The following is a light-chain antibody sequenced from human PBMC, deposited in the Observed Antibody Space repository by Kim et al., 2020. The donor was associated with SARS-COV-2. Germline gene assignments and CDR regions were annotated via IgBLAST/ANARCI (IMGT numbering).Light chain of an antibody. CDR3: AAWDASLNGPV. CDR2: TND. J-gene: IGLJ2*01. V-gene: IGLV1-47*02. Sequence: QAVVTQPPSASGTPGQWVTISCSGSSSNIGSYNVYWYQQLPGTAPRLLIYTNDQRPSGVPDRISASKSGTSASLAISGLRSEDEADYYCAAWDASLNGPVFGGGTQLTVL. CDR1: SSNIGSYN.